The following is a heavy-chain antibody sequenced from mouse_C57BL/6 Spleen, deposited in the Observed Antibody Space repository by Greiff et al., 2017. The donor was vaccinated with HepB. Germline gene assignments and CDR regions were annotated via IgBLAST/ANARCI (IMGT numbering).Heavy chain of an antibody. CDR3: MMVGPYYAMDY. J-gene: IGHJ4*01. Sequence: QVQLQQSGAELARPGASVKLSCKASGYTFTSYGISWVKQRTGQGLEWIGEIYPRSGNTYYNEKFKGKATLTADKSSSTAYMELRSLTSEDSAVYFSMMVGPYYAMDYWGQGTSVTVSS. V-gene: IGHV1-81*01. CDR2: IYPRSGNT. D-gene: IGHD2-3*01. CDR1: GYTFTSYG.